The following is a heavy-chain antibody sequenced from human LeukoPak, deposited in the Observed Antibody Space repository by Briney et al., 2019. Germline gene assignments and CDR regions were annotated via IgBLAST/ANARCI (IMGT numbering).Heavy chain of an antibody. Sequence: SETLSLTCAVYGGSLSGYYWSWIRQPPGKGLEWLGEINHSGSTNYNPSLKSRVTISVDTSKNQFSLKLSSVTAADTAVYYCARWTSIAALYNWFDPWGQGTLVTVSS. CDR1: GGSLSGYY. J-gene: IGHJ5*02. D-gene: IGHD6-6*01. CDR2: INHSGST. V-gene: IGHV4-34*01. CDR3: ARWTSIAALYNWFDP.